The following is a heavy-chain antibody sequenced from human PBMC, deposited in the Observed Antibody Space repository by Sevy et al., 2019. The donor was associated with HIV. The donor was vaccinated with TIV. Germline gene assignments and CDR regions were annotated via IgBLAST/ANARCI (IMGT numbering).Heavy chain of an antibody. V-gene: IGHV1-2*06. CDR1: GYTFTGYY. Sequence: ASVKVSCKASGYTFTGYYMHWVRQAPGQGLEWMGRINPNSGGTNYPQKFQGRVTMTRDTSISTAYMELSRLRSDDTAVYYCARSLIVVVPAAMGWDYYYGMDVWGQGTTVTVSS. CDR3: ARSLIVVVPAAMGWDYYYGMDV. CDR2: INPNSGGT. J-gene: IGHJ6*02. D-gene: IGHD2-2*01.